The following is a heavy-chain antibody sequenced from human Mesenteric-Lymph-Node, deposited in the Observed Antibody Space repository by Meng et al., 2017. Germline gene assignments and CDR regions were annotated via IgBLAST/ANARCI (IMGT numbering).Heavy chain of an antibody. J-gene: IGHJ4*02. D-gene: IGHD2-15*01. CDR3: ARGWPRYYFDY. V-gene: IGHV3-53*01. CDR2: IYSGGST. Sequence: GGSLRLSCAASGLTVSSNYMSWVRQAPGKGLEWVSVIYSGGSTYYADSVKGRFTISRDNSKNTLYLQMNSLRAEDTAVYYCARGWPRYYFDYWGQGTLVTVSS. CDR1: GLTVSSNY.